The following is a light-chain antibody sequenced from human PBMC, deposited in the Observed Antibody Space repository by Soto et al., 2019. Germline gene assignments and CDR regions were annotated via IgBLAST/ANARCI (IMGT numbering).Light chain of an antibody. J-gene: IGKJ4*01. V-gene: IGKV1-5*03. CDR3: QQDDSYPLT. CDR1: QSISSW. Sequence: DIPMTQSPSTLSASVGDRVTITCRASQSISSWLAWYQHKPGKAPKLLIYMASSLESGVPSRFSGSGSGTECTLTISGLQPDDFATYYFQQDDSYPLTFGGGTKVEIQ. CDR2: MAS.